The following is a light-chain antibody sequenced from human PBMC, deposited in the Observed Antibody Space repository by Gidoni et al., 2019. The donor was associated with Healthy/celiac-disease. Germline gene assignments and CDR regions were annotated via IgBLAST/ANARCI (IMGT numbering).Light chain of an antibody. J-gene: IGKJ5*01. Sequence: IVFTQSPGTLSLSPGERATLSCRASQSVSSSYLAWYQQKPGQAPRLLIYGASSRATGIPDRFSGSGSGTDFTLTISRLEPEDFAVYYCKKYGSAPGIGQGTRLEIK. CDR3: KKYGSAPG. CDR1: QSVSSSY. CDR2: GAS. V-gene: IGKV3-20*01.